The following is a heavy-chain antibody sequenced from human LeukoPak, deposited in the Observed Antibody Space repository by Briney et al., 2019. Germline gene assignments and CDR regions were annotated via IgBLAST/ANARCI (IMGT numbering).Heavy chain of an antibody. CDR2: INHSGST. CDR3: TRGFGRIDY. CDR1: GGSFSGYC. J-gene: IGHJ4*02. V-gene: IGHV4-34*01. Sequence: PSETLSLTCAVYGGSFSGYCWSWIRQPPGKGLEWIGEINHSGSTNYNPSLKSRVTISVDTSKNQFSLKLSSVTAADTAVYYCTRGFGRIDYWGQGTLVTVSS. D-gene: IGHD1-14*01.